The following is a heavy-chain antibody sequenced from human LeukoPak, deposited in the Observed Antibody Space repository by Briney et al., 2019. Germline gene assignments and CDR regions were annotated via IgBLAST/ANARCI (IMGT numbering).Heavy chain of an antibody. D-gene: IGHD2-2*01. CDR3: ARERVRYCSSTSCYVRYFDL. V-gene: IGHV4-30-2*01. J-gene: IGHJ2*01. CDR1: GGSISSGGYY. CDR2: IYHSGST. Sequence: SETLSLTCTVSGGSISSGGYYWSWIRQPPGKGLEWIGYIYHSGSTYYNPSLKSRVTISVDRSKNQFSLKLSSVTAADTAVYYCARERVRYCSSTSCYVRYFDLWGRGTLVTV.